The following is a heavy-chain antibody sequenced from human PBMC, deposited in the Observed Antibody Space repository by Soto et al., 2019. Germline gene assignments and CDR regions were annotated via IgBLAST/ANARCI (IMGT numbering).Heavy chain of an antibody. CDR3: ASNPATNAFDI. D-gene: IGHD1-1*01. Sequence: GSLKISCKGSGYSFTSYWIGWVRQMPGKGLEWMGIIYPGDSDTRYSPSFQGQVTISADKSISTAYLQWSSLKVSDTAMYYCASNPATNAFDIWGQGTMVTVSS. CDR2: IYPGDSDT. V-gene: IGHV5-51*01. J-gene: IGHJ3*02. CDR1: GYSFTSYW.